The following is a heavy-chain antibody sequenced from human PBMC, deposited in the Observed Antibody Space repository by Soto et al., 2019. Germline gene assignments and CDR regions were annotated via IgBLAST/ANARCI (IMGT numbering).Heavy chain of an antibody. CDR2: IYTSGST. CDR1: GGSISSYY. V-gene: IGHV4-4*07. CDR3: ARDRRDIVLMVYAPHDAFDI. Sequence: SETLSLTCTVSGGSISSYYWSWIRQPAGKGLEWIGRIYTSGSTNYNPSLKSRVTMSVDTSKNQFSLKLSSVTAADTAVYYCARDRRDIVLMVYAPHDAFDIWGQGTMVTV. J-gene: IGHJ3*02. D-gene: IGHD2-8*01.